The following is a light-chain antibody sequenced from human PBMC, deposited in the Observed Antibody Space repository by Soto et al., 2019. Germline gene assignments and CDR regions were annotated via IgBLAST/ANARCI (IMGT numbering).Light chain of an antibody. CDR1: SSDVGAYDY. J-gene: IGLJ1*01. CDR2: EVT. V-gene: IGLV2-8*01. Sequence: QSALTQPPSASGSPGQSVTISCAGTSSDVGAYDYVSWYQQHPGRAPKLMIYEVTKRPSGVPDRFSGSKSGNTASLTVSGLQAEDEADYYCSSYAGSNIFYVFGTGTKLTV. CDR3: SSYAGSNIFYV.